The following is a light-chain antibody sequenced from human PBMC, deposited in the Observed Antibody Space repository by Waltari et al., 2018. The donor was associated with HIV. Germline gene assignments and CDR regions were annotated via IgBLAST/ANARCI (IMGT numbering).Light chain of an antibody. V-gene: IGLV3-1*01. CDR3: QAWDSSTVV. CDR1: KLGDKS. CDR2: QDR. J-gene: IGLJ2*01. Sequence: SSALTQPPSVSVSPGQTARIPSSGDKLGDKSACWYQQKPGQSPVLVIYQDRKRPAGIPERFSGSTSGNTATLTISGTQTLDEAYYYFQAWDSSTVVFGGGTKLTVL.